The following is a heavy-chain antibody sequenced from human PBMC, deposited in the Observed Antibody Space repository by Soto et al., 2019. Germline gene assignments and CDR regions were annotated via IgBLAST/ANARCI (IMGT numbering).Heavy chain of an antibody. V-gene: IGHV1-2*04. Sequence: ASVXVSCKASGYIFTGYYMHWVRQAPGQGLEWMGWINPNSGGTNYAQEFQGWVTMTRDTSISTAYMELSRLTSDDTAIYYCAKNGQLPYYYYGMDVWGQGTTVTVSS. D-gene: IGHD1-1*01. CDR3: AKNGQLPYYYYGMDV. J-gene: IGHJ6*02. CDR2: INPNSGGT. CDR1: GYIFTGYY.